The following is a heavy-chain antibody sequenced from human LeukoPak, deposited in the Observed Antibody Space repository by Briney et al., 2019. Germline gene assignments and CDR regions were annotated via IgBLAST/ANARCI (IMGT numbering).Heavy chain of an antibody. D-gene: IGHD4-17*01. CDR3: ASFYGDYLFDY. CDR1: GFTFDDYA. J-gene: IGHJ4*02. CDR2: ISWNSGSI. Sequence: GRSLRLSCAASGFTFDDYAMHWVRQAPGKGLEWVSGISWNSGSIVSADSVKGRFTISRDNAKNSLYLQMNSLRAEDTALYYCASFYGDYLFDYWGQGTLVTVSA. V-gene: IGHV3-9*01.